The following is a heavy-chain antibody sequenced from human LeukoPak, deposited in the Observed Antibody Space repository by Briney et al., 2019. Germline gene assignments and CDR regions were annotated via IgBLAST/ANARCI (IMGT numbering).Heavy chain of an antibody. Sequence: GGTLRLSCAASGFTVSSYGMSWVRQAPGKGLEWDSAISGSGGSTYYADSVKGRFTISRDKSKNTLYLQMNSLRAEDTAVYYCAKEEWGFGEFPLFMDVWGKGTTVTISS. V-gene: IGHV3-23*01. CDR3: AKEEWGFGEFPLFMDV. D-gene: IGHD3-10*01. J-gene: IGHJ6*03. CDR1: GFTVSSYG. CDR2: ISGSGGST.